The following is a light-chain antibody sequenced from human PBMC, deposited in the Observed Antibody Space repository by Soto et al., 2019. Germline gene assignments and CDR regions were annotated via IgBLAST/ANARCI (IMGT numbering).Light chain of an antibody. J-gene: IGLJ3*02. CDR3: QSYDATNQV. Sequence: NFMLTQPHSVSESPGKTVTISCTRSSGSIASNYVQWYQQRPGSSPTTVIYEDNQRPSGLPDRFSGSIDSSSNSASLTISGLETEDEADYYCQSYDATNQVFGGGTKLTVL. V-gene: IGLV6-57*01. CDR2: EDN. CDR1: SGSIASNY.